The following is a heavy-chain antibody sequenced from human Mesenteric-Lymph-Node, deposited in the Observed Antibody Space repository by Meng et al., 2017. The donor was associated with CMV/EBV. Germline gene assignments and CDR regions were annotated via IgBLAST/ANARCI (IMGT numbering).Heavy chain of an antibody. CDR1: GGSVSSGSYY. V-gene: IGHV4-61*01. CDR2: IYYSGST. Sequence: CTVSGGSVSSGSYYWSWIRQPPGKGLEWIGYIYYSGSTNYNPSLKSRVTISVDTSKNQFSLKLSSVTAADTAVYYCARGGQWLVQGYWGQGTLVTVLL. D-gene: IGHD6-19*01. CDR3: ARGGQWLVQGY. J-gene: IGHJ4*02.